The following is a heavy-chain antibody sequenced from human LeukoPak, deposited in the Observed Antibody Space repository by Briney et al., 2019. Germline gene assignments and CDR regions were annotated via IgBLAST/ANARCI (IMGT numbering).Heavy chain of an antibody. Sequence: PGGSLRLSCAASGFTFSSYGMHWVRQAPGKGLEWVAFIRYDGSNKYYADSVKGRFTISRDNSKNTLYLQMNSLRAEDTVVYYCAKIGHDYSPQPPFDYWGQGTLVTVSS. CDR1: GFTFSSYG. CDR3: AKIGHDYSPQPPFDY. D-gene: IGHD4-11*01. V-gene: IGHV3-30*02. CDR2: IRYDGSNK. J-gene: IGHJ4*02.